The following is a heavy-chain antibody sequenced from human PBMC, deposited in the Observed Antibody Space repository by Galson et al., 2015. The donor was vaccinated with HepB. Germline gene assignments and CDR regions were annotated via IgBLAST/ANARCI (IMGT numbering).Heavy chain of an antibody. J-gene: IGHJ6*02. D-gene: IGHD1-1*01. CDR3: ARVKNVDYYYGMDV. CDR2: LWYDGSNK. V-gene: IGHV3-33*01. CDR1: GFTLISYG. Sequence: SLGPPGPAPGFTLISYGLHGVRPVPGKGLGGVAVLWYDGSNKYYADSVKGRFTIARDNSKNTLYLQMNSLRAEDTAVNYCARVKNVDYYYGMDVWGQGTTVTVSS.